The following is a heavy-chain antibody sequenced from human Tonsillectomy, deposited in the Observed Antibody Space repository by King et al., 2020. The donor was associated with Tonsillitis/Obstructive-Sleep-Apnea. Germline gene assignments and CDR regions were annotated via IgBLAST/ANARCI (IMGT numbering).Heavy chain of an antibody. CDR2: ISYDGSNK. CDR1: GFTFSSYA. D-gene: IGHD2-15*01. CDR3: ARDWSRYCSGGSCYGLEL. Sequence: VQLVESGGGVVQPGRSLRLSCAACGFTFSSYAMHWVRQAPGKGLEWVAVISYDGSNKYYADSVKGRFTISRDNSKNTLYLQMNSLRAEDTAVYYCARDWSRYCSGGSCYGLELWGQGTLVTVSS. V-gene: IGHV3-30*04. J-gene: IGHJ4*02.